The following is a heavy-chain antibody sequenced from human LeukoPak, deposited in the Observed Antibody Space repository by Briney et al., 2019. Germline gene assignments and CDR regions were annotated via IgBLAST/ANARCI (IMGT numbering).Heavy chain of an antibody. J-gene: IGHJ4*02. V-gene: IGHV5-51*01. CDR2: IYPGDSDT. Sequence: GESLQISCQVSGYSFTRFWIGWVRQMPGKGLEWMGIIYPGDSDTRYSPSFQGQVTISADRSISTAYLRWSSLKASDTAMYFCARHGLSDNWYSFDYWGQGTLVTVSS. CDR1: GYSFTRFW. CDR3: ARHGLSDNWYSFDY. D-gene: IGHD1-1*01.